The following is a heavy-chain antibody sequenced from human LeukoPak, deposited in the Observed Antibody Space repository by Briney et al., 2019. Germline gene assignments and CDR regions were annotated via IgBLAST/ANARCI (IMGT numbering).Heavy chain of an antibody. D-gene: IGHD3-16*01. CDR3: ARGEYSNGYPYRLDS. V-gene: IGHV1-2*02. J-gene: IGHJ4*02. Sequence: ASVKVSCKASGSTFSDYHINWVRQASGQGPEWMGWINPKSGDAKYGQAFQGRVTMTRGTSISTAYMELNRLRFDDTAMYYCARGEYSNGYPYRLDSWGQGTLVTVSS. CDR2: INPKSGDA. CDR1: GSTFSDYH.